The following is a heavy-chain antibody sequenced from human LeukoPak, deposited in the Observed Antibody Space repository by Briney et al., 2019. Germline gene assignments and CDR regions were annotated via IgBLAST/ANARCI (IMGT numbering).Heavy chain of an antibody. Sequence: PGGSLRLSCAASGFTFSSYAMSWVRQAPGKGLEWVSAISGSGGSTYYADSVKGRFTISRDNSKNTLYLQMNSLRAEDTAVYYCAKGRGSSGWYLQTEFDYWGQGTLVTVSS. D-gene: IGHD6-19*01. CDR1: GFTFSSYA. V-gene: IGHV3-23*01. J-gene: IGHJ4*02. CDR2: ISGSGGST. CDR3: AKGRGSSGWYLQTEFDY.